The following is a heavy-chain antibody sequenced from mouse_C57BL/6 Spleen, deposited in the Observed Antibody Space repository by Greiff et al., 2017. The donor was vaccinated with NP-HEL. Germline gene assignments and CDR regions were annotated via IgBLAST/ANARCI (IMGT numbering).Heavy chain of an antibody. D-gene: IGHD2-4*01. CDR2: IYPYNGVS. J-gene: IGHJ1*03. V-gene: IGHV1-31*01. CDR3: ARGYDYDVGWYFDV. Sequence: VQLQQSGPELVKPGASVKISCKASGYSFTGCYMHWVKQSHGNILDWIGYIYPYNGVSSYNQKFKGKATLTVDKSSSTAYMELRSLTSEDSAVYYCARGYDYDVGWYFDVWGTGTTVTVSS. CDR1: GYSFTGCY.